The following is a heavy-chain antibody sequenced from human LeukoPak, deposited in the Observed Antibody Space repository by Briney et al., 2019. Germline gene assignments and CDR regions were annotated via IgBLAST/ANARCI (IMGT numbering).Heavy chain of an antibody. CDR1: GYSFSSYW. CDR3: ARLRSSWYGTHFDY. J-gene: IGHJ4*02. V-gene: IGHV5-10-1*01. Sequence: GGSLKISRYSSGYSFSSYWVSWGRQMSGEGVEWMGRIDPSGSYTIYSPSLQGPVTISADKSISSAYLQWSSLKASDTAMYYCARLRSSWYGTHFDYWGQGTLVTVSS. D-gene: IGHD6-13*01. CDR2: IDPSGSYT.